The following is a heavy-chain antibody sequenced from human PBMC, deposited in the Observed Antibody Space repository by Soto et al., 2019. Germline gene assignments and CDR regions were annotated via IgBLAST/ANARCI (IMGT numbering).Heavy chain of an antibody. Sequence: QVQLQESGPGLVKPSETLSLTCTVSGDSVRSRNYYWSCIRQAPGTGLEWIGYVYDSVNYDSGRTNYTPSLKSRLTISLDTSKNQFSLNLTSVTAADTAVYYCARESDFWDDAYMRTFDIWGQGTKVTVSS. V-gene: IGHV4-61*01. D-gene: IGHD3-3*01. CDR3: ARESDFWDDAYMRTFDI. J-gene: IGHJ3*02. CDR2: VYDSVNYDSGRT. CDR1: GDSVRSRNYY.